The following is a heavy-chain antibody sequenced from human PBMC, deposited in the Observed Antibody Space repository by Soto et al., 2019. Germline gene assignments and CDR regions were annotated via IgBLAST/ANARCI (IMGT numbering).Heavy chain of an antibody. CDR3: ARDGEYCSSTSCYSYYYGMDF. Sequence: QVQLVESGGGVVQPGRSLRLSCAASGFTLSSYAMHWVRQAPGKGLEWVAVISYDGSNKYYADSVKGRFTISRDNSKNTLYLQMNSLRAEDTDVYYCARDGEYCSSTSCYSYYYGMDFLGEGTTVAVSS. D-gene: IGHD2-2*01. J-gene: IGHJ6*04. CDR1: GFTLSSYA. CDR2: ISYDGSNK. V-gene: IGHV3-30-3*01.